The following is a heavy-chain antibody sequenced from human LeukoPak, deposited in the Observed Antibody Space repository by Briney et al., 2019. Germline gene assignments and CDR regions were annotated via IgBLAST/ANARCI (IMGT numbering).Heavy chain of an antibody. CDR2: ISYDGSNK. J-gene: IGHJ4*02. V-gene: IGHV3-30*18. CDR3: AKEPYSYGNHFDY. D-gene: IGHD5-18*01. CDR1: GFTFSSYG. Sequence: PGGSLRLSCAASGFTFSSYGMHWVRQAPGKGLEWVAVISYDGSNKYYADSVKGRFTISRDNSKNTLYLQMNSLRAEDTAVYHCAKEPYSYGNHFDYWGQGTLVTVSS.